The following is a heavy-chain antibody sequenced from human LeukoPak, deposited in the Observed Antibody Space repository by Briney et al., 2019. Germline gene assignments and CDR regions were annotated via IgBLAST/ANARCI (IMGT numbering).Heavy chain of an antibody. D-gene: IGHD2/OR15-2a*01. CDR2: ISDIGSI. CDR1: GGSISSYY. J-gene: IGHJ4*02. Sequence: PSETVSLTCNVSGGSISSYYWSWIRQPPGKGLEWIAYISDIGSINYNPSLKSRVTISLDTSKNQFSLKLSSVTAADTAVYYCAGHHPRNTVDFWGQGTLVTVSS. V-gene: IGHV4-59*08. CDR3: AGHHPRNTVDF.